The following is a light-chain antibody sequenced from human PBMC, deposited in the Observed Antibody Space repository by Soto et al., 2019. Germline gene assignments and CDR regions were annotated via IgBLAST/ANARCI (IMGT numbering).Light chain of an antibody. V-gene: IGKV3-11*01. CDR2: DAS. J-gene: IGKJ3*01. Sequence: EIVLTQSPPTLSLSPGERATLSCRASQSVSTYLAWYQQKPGQAPRLLIYDASNRAPGIPARFSGSGSGTDFTLTISSLEPEDFSFYYCHPRSNCPRSPFGPVPMLDI. CDR1: QSVSTY. CDR3: HPRSNCPRSP.